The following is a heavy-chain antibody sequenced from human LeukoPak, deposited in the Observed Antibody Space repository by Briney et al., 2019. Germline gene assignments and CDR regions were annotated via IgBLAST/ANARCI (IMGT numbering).Heavy chain of an antibody. CDR3: ARDPAGYCSSTSCLSGYYYYMDV. J-gene: IGHJ6*03. D-gene: IGHD2-2*01. V-gene: IGHV4-59*12. Sequence: SETLSLTCTVSGGSISSYYWSWIRQPPGKGLEWIGYIYYSGSTNYNPSLKSRVTISVDTSKNQFSLKLSSVTAADTAVYYCARDPAGYCSSTSCLSGYYYYMDVWGKGTTVTVSS. CDR1: GGSISSYY. CDR2: IYYSGST.